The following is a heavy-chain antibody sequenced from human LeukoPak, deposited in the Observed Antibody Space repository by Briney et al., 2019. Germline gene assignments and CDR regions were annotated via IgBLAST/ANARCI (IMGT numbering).Heavy chain of an antibody. Sequence: PSETLSLTCAVSGGSISSGGYSWSWIRQPPGKGLEWIGYIYHSGSTYYNPSLKSRVTISVDTSKNQFSLKLSSVTAADTAVYYCARVGGYSFMPGYWGQGTLVTVSS. CDR3: ARVGGYSFMPGY. D-gene: IGHD5-18*01. J-gene: IGHJ4*02. CDR2: IYHSGST. V-gene: IGHV4-30-2*01. CDR1: GGSISSGGYS.